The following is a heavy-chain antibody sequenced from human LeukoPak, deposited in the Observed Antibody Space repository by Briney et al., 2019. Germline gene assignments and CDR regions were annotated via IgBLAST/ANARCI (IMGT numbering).Heavy chain of an antibody. Sequence: ASVKVSCKASGYTFTGYYMHWVRQAPGQGLEWMGWINPNSGGTNYAQKFQGRVTMTRDTSISTAYMELSRLRSDDTAVYYCARDLGDVVAATLFWFDPWGQGTLVTASS. J-gene: IGHJ5*02. CDR1: GYTFTGYY. V-gene: IGHV1-2*02. CDR3: ARDLGDVVAATLFWFDP. D-gene: IGHD2-15*01. CDR2: INPNSGGT.